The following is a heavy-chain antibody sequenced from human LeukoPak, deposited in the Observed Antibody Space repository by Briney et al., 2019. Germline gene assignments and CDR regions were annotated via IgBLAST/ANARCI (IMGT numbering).Heavy chain of an antibody. CDR1: GGSMGNVY. V-gene: IGHV4-59*01. D-gene: IGHD1-26*01. CDR2: IYHSGSA. CDR3: ARGGGFGSPPGF. J-gene: IGHJ4*02. Sequence: SEILSLTCTVCGGSMGNVYWRWIRQSLEKGLEWIGYIYHSGSANYNPSLTSRVTISVDTSKNQFSLKLASVTAADTAVYYCARGGGFGSPPGFWGQGTLVTVSS.